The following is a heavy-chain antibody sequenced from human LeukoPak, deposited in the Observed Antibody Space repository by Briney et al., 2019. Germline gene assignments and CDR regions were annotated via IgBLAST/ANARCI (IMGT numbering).Heavy chain of an antibody. Sequence: GGSLRLSCAASGFTFSSYGMHWVRQAPGKGLEWVAFIRYDGSNKYYADSVKGRFTISRDNSKNTLYLQMNSLRAEDTAVYYCARESVILLWFGESSSSGFDYWGQGTLVTVSS. CDR3: ARESVILLWFGESSSSGFDY. V-gene: IGHV3-30*02. J-gene: IGHJ4*02. D-gene: IGHD3-10*01. CDR2: IRYDGSNK. CDR1: GFTFSSYG.